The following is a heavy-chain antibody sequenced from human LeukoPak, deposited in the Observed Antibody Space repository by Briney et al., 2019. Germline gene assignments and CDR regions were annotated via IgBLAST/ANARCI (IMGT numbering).Heavy chain of an antibody. Sequence: SETLSLTCTVSGGSISSYYWSWIRQPPGKGLEWIGYIYYSGSTNYNPSLKSRVTISVDTSKNQFSLKLSSVTAADTAVYYCARGYSYGYGWFDPWGQGTLVTVSS. CDR3: ARGYSYGYGWFDP. CDR2: IYYSGST. D-gene: IGHD5-18*01. V-gene: IGHV4-59*08. CDR1: GGSISSYY. J-gene: IGHJ5*02.